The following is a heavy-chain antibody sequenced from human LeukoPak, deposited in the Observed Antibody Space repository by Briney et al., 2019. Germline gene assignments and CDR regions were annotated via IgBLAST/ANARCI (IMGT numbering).Heavy chain of an antibody. CDR2: IRSKAHGGTT. D-gene: IGHD1-26*01. Sequence: PGGSLRLSCTDSGFTFGEYAMSWVRQAPGEGLEWVGFIRSKAHGGTTEYAASVKGRFTISRDDSKSIAYLQMSNLKTEDTAVYYCARHIVGPITYFDYWGQGTLVTVSS. J-gene: IGHJ4*02. V-gene: IGHV3-49*04. CDR1: GFTFGEYA. CDR3: ARHIVGPITYFDY.